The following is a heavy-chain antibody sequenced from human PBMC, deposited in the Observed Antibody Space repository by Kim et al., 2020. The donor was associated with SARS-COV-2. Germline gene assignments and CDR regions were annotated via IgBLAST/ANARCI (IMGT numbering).Heavy chain of an antibody. D-gene: IGHD3-3*01. CDR2: INPSGGST. J-gene: IGHJ5*02. V-gene: IGHV1-46*01. Sequence: ASVKVSCKASGYTFTSYYMHWVRQAPGQGLEWMGIINPSGGSTSYAQKFQGRVTMTRDTSTSTVYMELSSLRSEDTAVYYCARVLEIVGDGSGFDPWGQGTLVTVSS. CDR3: ARVLEIVGDGSGFDP. CDR1: GYTFTSYY.